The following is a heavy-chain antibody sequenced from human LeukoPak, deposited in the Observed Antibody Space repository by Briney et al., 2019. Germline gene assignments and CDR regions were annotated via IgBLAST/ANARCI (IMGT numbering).Heavy chain of an antibody. CDR3: ARAGITMVRGVTTGLYYMDV. D-gene: IGHD3-10*01. Sequence: SETLSLTCTVSGGSISSYYWSWIRQPPGKGLEWIGYICYSGSTNYNPSLKSRVTISVDTSKNQFSLKLSSVTAADTAVYYCARAGITMVRGVTTGLYYMDVWGKGTTVTISS. V-gene: IGHV4-59*01. CDR2: ICYSGST. J-gene: IGHJ6*03. CDR1: GGSISSYY.